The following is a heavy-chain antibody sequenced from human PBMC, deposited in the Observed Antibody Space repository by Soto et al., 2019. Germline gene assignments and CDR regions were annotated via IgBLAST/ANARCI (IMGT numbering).Heavy chain of an antibody. CDR1: GYTFTSYG. D-gene: IGHD6-19*01. CDR2: ISAYNGNT. CDR3: ARYSESVAGIGNYSYAMDV. V-gene: IGHV1-18*01. Sequence: ASVKVSCKASGYTFTSYGISWVRQAPGHGHEWMGWISAYNGNTNYAQKLQGRVTMTTDTSTSTAYMELRSLRSDDTAVYYCARYSESVAGIGNYSYAMDVWCQGTTVTVAS. J-gene: IGHJ6*02.